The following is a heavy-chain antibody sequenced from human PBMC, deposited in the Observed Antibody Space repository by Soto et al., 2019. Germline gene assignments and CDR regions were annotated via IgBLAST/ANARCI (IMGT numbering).Heavy chain of an antibody. CDR2: ISWNRGSI. J-gene: IGHJ4*02. V-gene: IGHV3-9*01. CDR3: AKGVAGWYYFDY. Sequence: EVQLVESGGGLVQPGRSLRLSCAASGFTFDDYAMHWVRQAPGKGLEWVSGISWNRGSIGYADSVKGRFTISRDNPKKSLYLQMNSLRAEDTALYYCAKGVAGWYYFDYWGQGTLVTVPS. D-gene: IGHD3-3*01. CDR1: GFTFDDYA.